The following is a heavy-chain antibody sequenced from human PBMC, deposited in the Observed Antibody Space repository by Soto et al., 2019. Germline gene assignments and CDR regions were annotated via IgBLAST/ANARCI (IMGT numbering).Heavy chain of an antibody. J-gene: IGHJ4*02. CDR3: ARHAATAAGDYGDYFDY. CDR2: IYYSGRT. Sequence: QLQLQESGPGLVKPSETLSLTCTVSGGSISSSSYYWGWIRQPPGQGLEWIGSIYYSGRTYYNPSIKSRVTISVDTSKNQCSLKRSSVTAADTAVYYCARHAATAAGDYGDYFDYWGQGTLVTVSS. D-gene: IGHD3-16*01. CDR1: GGSISSSSYY. V-gene: IGHV4-39*01.